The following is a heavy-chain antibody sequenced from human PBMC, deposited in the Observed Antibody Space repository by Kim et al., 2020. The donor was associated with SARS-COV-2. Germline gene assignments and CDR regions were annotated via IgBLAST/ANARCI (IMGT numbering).Heavy chain of an antibody. D-gene: IGHD4-17*01. CDR1: GFTFSSYG. J-gene: IGHJ6*02. CDR2: IWYDGSNK. Sequence: GGSLRLSCAASGFTFSSYGMHWVRQAPGKGLEWVAVIWYDGSNKYYADSVKGRFTISRDNSKNTLYLQMNSLRAEDTAVYYCAREIYGDYDYYYGMDVWGQGTTVTVSS. V-gene: IGHV3-33*01. CDR3: AREIYGDYDYYYGMDV.